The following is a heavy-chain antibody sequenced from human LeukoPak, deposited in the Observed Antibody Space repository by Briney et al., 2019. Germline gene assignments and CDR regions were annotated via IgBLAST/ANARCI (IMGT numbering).Heavy chain of an antibody. CDR1: GYSFISYG. D-gene: IGHD1-26*01. CDR3: AIRSGTYPYYFDY. J-gene: IGHJ4*02. V-gene: IGHV1-18*01. CDR2: ISTYNGNT. Sequence: ASVKVSCKTSGYSFISYGISWVRQAPGQGLVWMGWISTYNGNTNYAQKFQGRVTMTTETSTSTAYMELGSLTSDDTALYYCAIRSGTYPYYFDYWGPGTRVSVST.